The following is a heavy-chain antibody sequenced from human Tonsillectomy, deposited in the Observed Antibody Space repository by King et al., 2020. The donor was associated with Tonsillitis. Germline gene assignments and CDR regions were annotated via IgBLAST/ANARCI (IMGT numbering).Heavy chain of an antibody. CDR1: GGTFSNLA. J-gene: IGHJ6*03. D-gene: IGHD6-13*01. CDR3: ARGPIATAGDYYYYYMDV. Sequence: QLVQSEAEMKKPGSSVTVSCTASGGTFSNLAISWVRQAPGQGLEWMGGIIPIFGTPNYAQKFQGRVTITADESTSTAYMELSRLRSADTAVYYCARGPIATAGDYYYYYMDVWGRGTSVTVSS. V-gene: IGHV1-69*01. CDR2: IIPIFGTP.